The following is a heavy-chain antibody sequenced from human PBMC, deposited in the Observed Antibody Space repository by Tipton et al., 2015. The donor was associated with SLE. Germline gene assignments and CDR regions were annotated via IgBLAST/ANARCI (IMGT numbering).Heavy chain of an antibody. CDR3: ARKFNDYGDYDS. V-gene: IGHV3-30*04. J-gene: IGHJ5*01. CDR1: GFTFSTYA. CDR2: ISYNSGHK. D-gene: IGHD4-17*01. Sequence: SLRLSCAASGFTFSTYAMHWVRQAPGKGLEWVALISYNSGHKYYADSVKGRFTISRDNSENTLFLQMNSLRTEDTAVYYCARKFNDYGDYDSWGQGTLVTVSS.